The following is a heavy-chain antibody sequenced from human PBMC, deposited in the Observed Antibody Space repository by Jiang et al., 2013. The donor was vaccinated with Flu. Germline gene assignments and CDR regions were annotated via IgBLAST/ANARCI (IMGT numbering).Heavy chain of an antibody. CDR2: MNPNSGNT. J-gene: IGHJ6*02. D-gene: IGHD3-16*01. Sequence: SGAEVKKPGASVKVSCKASGYTFTSYDINWVRQATGQGLEWMGWMNPNSGNTGYAQKFQGRVTMTRNTSISTAYMELSSLRSEDTAVYYCARGRISRRGYYYYYGMDVWGQGTTVTVSS. V-gene: IGHV1-8*01. CDR1: GYTFTSYD. CDR3: ARGRISRRGYYYYYGMDV.